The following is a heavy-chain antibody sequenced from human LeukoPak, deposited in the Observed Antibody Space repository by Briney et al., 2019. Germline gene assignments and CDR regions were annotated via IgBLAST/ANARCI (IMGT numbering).Heavy chain of an antibody. Sequence: PGGSLRLSCAASGFTFSDYYMSWIRQAPGKGLEGVSYISSSGSTIYYADSVKGRFTISRDNAKNSLYLQMNSLSAEDTAVYYCASGDIVATIDYWGQGTLVTVSS. D-gene: IGHD5-12*01. CDR1: GFTFSDYY. CDR2: ISSSGSTI. CDR3: ASGDIVATIDY. J-gene: IGHJ4*02. V-gene: IGHV3-11*01.